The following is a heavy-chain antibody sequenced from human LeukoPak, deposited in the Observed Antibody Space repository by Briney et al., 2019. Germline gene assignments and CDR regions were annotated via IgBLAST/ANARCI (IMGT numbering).Heavy chain of an antibody. D-gene: IGHD6-13*01. V-gene: IGHV4-31*03. CDR3: ARGRRQQLVVVPKGGCWFDP. J-gene: IGHJ5*02. CDR2: IYYSGST. Sequence: PSETLSLTCTVSGGSISSGGYYWSWIRQHPGKGLEWIGYIYYSGSTYYNPSLKSRVTISVDTSKNQFSLKLSSVTAADTAVYYCARGRRQQLVVVPKGGCWFDPWGQGTLVTVSS. CDR1: GGSISSGGYY.